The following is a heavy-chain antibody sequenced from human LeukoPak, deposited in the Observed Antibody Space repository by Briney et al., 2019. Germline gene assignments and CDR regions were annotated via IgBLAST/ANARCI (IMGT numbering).Heavy chain of an antibody. CDR3: ARDRWGYLTGYFDY. V-gene: IGHV4-39*07. D-gene: IGHD3-9*01. CDR1: GGSISSSSYY. CDR2: IYYSGST. Sequence: SETLSLTCTVSGGSISSSSYYWGWIRQPPGKGLEWIGSIYYSGSTYYNPSLKSRVIISVDTSKNQFSLKLSSVTAADTAVYYCARDRWGYLTGYFDYWGQGTLVTVSS. J-gene: IGHJ4*02.